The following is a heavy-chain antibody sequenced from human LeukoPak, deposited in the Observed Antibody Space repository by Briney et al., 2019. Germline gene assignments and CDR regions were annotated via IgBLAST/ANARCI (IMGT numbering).Heavy chain of an antibody. CDR3: ARLRIAAADYYFDY. J-gene: IGHJ4*02. D-gene: IGHD6-13*01. CDR1: GFTFSSYS. CDR2: ISSSSSYI. Sequence: PGGSLRLSCAASGFTFSSYSMNWVRQAPGKGLEWVSSISSSSSYIYYADSVKGRFTISRDNAKNSLYLQMNSLRAEDTAVYYCARLRIAAADYYFDYWGQGTLVTVSS. V-gene: IGHV3-21*01.